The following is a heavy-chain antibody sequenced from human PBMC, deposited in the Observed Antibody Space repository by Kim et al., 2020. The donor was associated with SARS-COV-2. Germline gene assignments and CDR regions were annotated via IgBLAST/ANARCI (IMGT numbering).Heavy chain of an antibody. CDR3: ARGKGGGYKWFDP. Sequence: SETLSLTCSVSGVSIGNASYYWSWLRQHPEKGLEWIGYIYNTGSTYYNPSLKSRLNISVDTSKNQFSLKLSSVTAADTAVYYCARGKGGGYKWFDPWGQGTLVTVSS. CDR2: IYNTGST. V-gene: IGHV4-31*03. J-gene: IGHJ5*02. D-gene: IGHD2-15*01. CDR1: GVSIGNASYY.